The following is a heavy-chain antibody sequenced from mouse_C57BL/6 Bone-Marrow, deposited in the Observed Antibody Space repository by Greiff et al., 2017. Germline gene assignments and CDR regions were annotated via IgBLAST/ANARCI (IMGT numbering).Heavy chain of an antibody. Sequence: QVQLQQSGAELVKPGASVKLSCKASGYTFTEYTIHWVKQRSGRGLVGIGWFYPGSGSIKYNEKFKDKATLTADKSSSTVYMELSRLTSEDSAVYFCARHVYGYDWFAYWGQGTLVTVSA. D-gene: IGHD2-2*01. J-gene: IGHJ3*01. CDR1: GYTFTEYT. CDR2: FYPGSGSI. CDR3: ARHVYGYDWFAY. V-gene: IGHV1-62-2*01.